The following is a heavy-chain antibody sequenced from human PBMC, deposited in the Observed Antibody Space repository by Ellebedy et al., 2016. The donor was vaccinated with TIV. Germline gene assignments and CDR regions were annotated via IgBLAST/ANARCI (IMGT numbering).Heavy chain of an antibody. CDR2: VWYDGSDQ. V-gene: IGHV3-33*01. CDR1: GFTFSTYG. CDR3: ARESCNNTTCYFDY. J-gene: IGHJ4*02. D-gene: IGHD2-2*01. Sequence: GESLKISCAASGFTFSTYGLHWVRQAPGKGLEWVAVVWYDGSDQYYADSVKGRFTISRDNSKNTLFLQMNILRAEDTAVYYCARESCNNTTCYFDYWGLGTLVTVSS.